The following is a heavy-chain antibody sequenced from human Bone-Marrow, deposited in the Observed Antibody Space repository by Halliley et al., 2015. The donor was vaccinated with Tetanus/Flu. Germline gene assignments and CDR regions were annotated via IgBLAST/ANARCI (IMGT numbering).Heavy chain of an antibody. Sequence: SLRLSCAASGFTFSAYATHWVRQAPGKGLDWVALISSDGSDKNYADSVKGRFSISRDNSKTTLYLQMSSLRAEDTAVYFCAREVGLQPVAAVGTSRFLDLWGQGTLVTVSS. D-gene: IGHD6-13*01. J-gene: IGHJ5*02. V-gene: IGHV3-30-3*01. CDR3: AREVGLQPVAAVGTSRFLDL. CDR2: ISSDGSDK. CDR1: GFTFSAYA.